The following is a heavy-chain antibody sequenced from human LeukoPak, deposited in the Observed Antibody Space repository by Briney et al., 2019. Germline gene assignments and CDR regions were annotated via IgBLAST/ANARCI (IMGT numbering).Heavy chain of an antibody. CDR3: ARVTRRDPAFDY. CDR1: GFTFSSYA. V-gene: IGHV3-66*01. CDR2: IYVDGNK. Sequence: GGSLRLSCPASGFTFSSYAMSGVGQAPGRGLEGVAVIYVDGNKYYADSVRGRFTISRDKSKNTLYLQLNRLRVEDTALYYCARVTRRDPAFDYWGQGTPVTVSS. J-gene: IGHJ4*02.